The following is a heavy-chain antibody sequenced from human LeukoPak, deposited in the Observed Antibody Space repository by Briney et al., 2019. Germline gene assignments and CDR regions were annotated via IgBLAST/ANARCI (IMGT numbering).Heavy chain of an antibody. D-gene: IGHD2-2*02. CDR1: GFTFNGYA. Sequence: GGSLRLSCAASGFTFNGYAMSWVRQAPGKGLEWVSTISPTGAGTYYADSVKGLFTISRDNSKNTLYLEMNRLRAEDTAVYYCAKYTERAFDLWGQGTTVTVS. CDR3: AKYTERAFDL. J-gene: IGHJ3*01. CDR2: ISPTGAGT. V-gene: IGHV3-23*01.